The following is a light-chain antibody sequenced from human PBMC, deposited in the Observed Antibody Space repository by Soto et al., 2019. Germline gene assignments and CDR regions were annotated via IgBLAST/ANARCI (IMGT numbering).Light chain of an antibody. Sequence: DIHMTQSPSTLSASVGDRVTITCRASQSISAWLAWYQQRPGKAPKLLIYKASGLEVGVPSRFSGSGSGTEFTLTISSLQPDDFATYYCQQYMSYPLTFGGGTKVDIK. CDR3: QQYMSYPLT. CDR2: KAS. CDR1: QSISAW. J-gene: IGKJ4*01. V-gene: IGKV1-5*03.